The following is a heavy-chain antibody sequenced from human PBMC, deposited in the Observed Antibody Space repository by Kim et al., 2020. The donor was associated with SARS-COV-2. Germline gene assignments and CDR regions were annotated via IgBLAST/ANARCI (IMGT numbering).Heavy chain of an antibody. D-gene: IGHD3-10*01. CDR2: ISYDGSNK. V-gene: IGHV3-30-3*01. Sequence: GGSLRLSCAASGFTFSSYAMHWVRQAPGKGLEWVAVISYDGSNKYYADSVKGRFTISRDNSKNTLYLQMNSLRAEDTAVYYCARDSYYYGSGTKGTDYY. CDR3: ARDSYYYGSGTKGTDYY. CDR1: GFTFSSYA. J-gene: IGHJ6*01.